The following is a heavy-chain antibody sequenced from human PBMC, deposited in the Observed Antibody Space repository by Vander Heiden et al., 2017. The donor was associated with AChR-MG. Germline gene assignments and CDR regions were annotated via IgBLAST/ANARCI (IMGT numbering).Heavy chain of an antibody. Sequence: EVQLLESGGGLVQPGGSLRLSCAAFGFTFTSYAMSWVRQAPGKGLEWVSAISGSGGSTYDADSVKGRFTISRDNSKNTLYLQMNSLRAEDTAVYYCAKLVLLRWTYCSGGSCHADYWGQGTLVTVSS. D-gene: IGHD2-15*01. V-gene: IGHV3-23*01. J-gene: IGHJ4*02. CDR3: AKLVLLRWTYCSGGSCHADY. CDR1: GFTFTSYA. CDR2: ISGSGGST.